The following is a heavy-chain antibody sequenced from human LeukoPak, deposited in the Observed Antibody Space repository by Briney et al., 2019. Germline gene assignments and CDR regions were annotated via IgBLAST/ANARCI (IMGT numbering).Heavy chain of an antibody. CDR1: EFSLSTSGVG. CDR2: IYWNDDK. Sequence: SGPTLVHLSQTLTVTLTFSEFSLSTSGVGVGWIRQPPGKALEWLALIYWNDDKRYSPSLKSRLTISKDTSKNQVVLTMTNMDPVDTATYYCASSYSDSDYLNYFYYWGSQGTLVTVSS. V-gene: IGHV2-5*01. D-gene: IGHD5-12*01. CDR3: ASSYSDSDYLNYFYY. J-gene: IGHJ4*02.